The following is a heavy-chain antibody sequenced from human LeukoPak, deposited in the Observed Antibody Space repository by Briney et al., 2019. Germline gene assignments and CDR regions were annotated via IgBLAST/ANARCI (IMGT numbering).Heavy chain of an antibody. V-gene: IGHV3-7*01. CDR3: ARDLGTGRPHDY. Sequence: GGSLRLSCAASGFTFSSYVMHWVRQAPGTGLEGVANIKQDGSEEYYMDSAKGRFTISRDNAKNSLYLQMNSLRAEDTAVYYCARDLGTGRPHDYGGQGTLVTVSS. D-gene: IGHD3/OR15-3a*01. CDR1: GFTFSSYV. CDR2: IKQDGSEE. J-gene: IGHJ4*02.